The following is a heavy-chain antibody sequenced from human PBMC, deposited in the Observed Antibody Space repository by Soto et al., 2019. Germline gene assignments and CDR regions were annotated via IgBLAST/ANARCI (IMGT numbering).Heavy chain of an antibody. CDR2: IYTSGST. J-gene: IGHJ4*02. CDR3: ARSSSSTTIGGKYYFDY. CDR1: GGSIISYY. D-gene: IGHD2-2*01. V-gene: IGHV4-4*07. Sequence: SETLSLTCTVSGGSIISYYCIFIRHPSFKGLEWIGRIYTSGSTNYNPSLKSRVTMSVDTSKNQFSLKLSSVTAADTAVYYCARSSSSTTIGGKYYFDYWGQGTLVTVSS.